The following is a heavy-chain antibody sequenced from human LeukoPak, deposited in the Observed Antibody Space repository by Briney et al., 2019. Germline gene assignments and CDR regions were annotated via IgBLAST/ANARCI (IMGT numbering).Heavy chain of an antibody. D-gene: IGHD2-15*01. J-gene: IGHJ4*02. CDR1: GFTFSSYA. Sequence: GGSLRLSCAASGFTFSSYAMHWVRQAPGKGLEWVAVISCDGSNKYYADSVKGRFTISRDNSKNTLYLQMNSLRAEDTAVYYCASVSGGTEYYFDYWGQGTLVTVSS. V-gene: IGHV3-30*04. CDR3: ASVSGGTEYYFDY. CDR2: ISCDGSNK.